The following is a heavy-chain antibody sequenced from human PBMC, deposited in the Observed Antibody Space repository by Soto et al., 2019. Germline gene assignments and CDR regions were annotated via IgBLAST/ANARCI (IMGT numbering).Heavy chain of an antibody. D-gene: IGHD1-26*01. CDR3: ARHPIVGATSHHYGMDV. CDR1: GYSFTSYW. Sequence: PGESLKISCKGSGYSFTSYWISWVRQMPWKGLEWMGRIDPSDSYTNYSPSFQGHVTISADKSISTAYLQWSSLKASDTAMYYCARHPIVGATSHHYGMDVWGQGTTVTVSS. CDR2: IDPSDSYT. J-gene: IGHJ6*02. V-gene: IGHV5-10-1*01.